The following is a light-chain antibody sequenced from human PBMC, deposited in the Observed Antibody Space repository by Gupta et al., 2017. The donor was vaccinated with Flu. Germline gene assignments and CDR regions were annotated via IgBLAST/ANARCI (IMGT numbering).Light chain of an antibody. Sequence: SYALTQPPSVSVAPGQTARIPCGGNNLGDRNVHWYQQKPGQAPVLVIYDDSDRPSAIPERFSGSNSDNTATLTINTVEAGDEADYYCQVWDSGTEHVVFGGGTKLTVL. CDR2: DDS. J-gene: IGLJ2*01. CDR1: NLGDRN. CDR3: QVWDSGTEHVV. V-gene: IGLV3-21*02.